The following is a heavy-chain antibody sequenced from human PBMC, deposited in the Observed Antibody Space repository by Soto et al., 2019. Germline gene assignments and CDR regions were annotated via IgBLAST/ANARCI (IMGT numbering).Heavy chain of an antibody. D-gene: IGHD3-10*01. CDR2: LDNSGGT. V-gene: IGHV4-39*02. Sequence: QLQLQESGPGLVKPSETLSLTCSVSGGSISSTNYYWSWIRQPPGRGLEWIGSLDNSGGTYYNPSLRSRVTMSLDTSNNHFSLRLTSVTAADTSLYYCASPGVVREMVDEQIYWYFNLWGRGALVTVSS. CDR3: ASPGVVREMVDEQIYWYFNL. J-gene: IGHJ2*01. CDR1: GGSISSTNYY.